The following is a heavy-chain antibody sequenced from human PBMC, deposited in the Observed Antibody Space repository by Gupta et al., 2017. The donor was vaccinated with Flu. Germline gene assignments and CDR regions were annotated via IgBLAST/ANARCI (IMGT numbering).Heavy chain of an antibody. Sequence: SGFTFSNYEMNGVRQAPGKGLEWLSYITGSGKTRDNADSVKGRLPISREKAKNSVYLEMERLRAEDTAVDDCGRSEGAFDYGGQGTLVTVSS. CDR1: GFTFSNYE. J-gene: IGHJ4*02. D-gene: IGHD3-16*01. CDR3: GRSEGAFDY. CDR2: ITGSGKTR. V-gene: IGHV3-48*03.